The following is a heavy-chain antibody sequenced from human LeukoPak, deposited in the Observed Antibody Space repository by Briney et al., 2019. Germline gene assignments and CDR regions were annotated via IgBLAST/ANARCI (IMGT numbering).Heavy chain of an antibody. CDR2: ISWNSGSI. D-gene: IGHD3-3*01. CDR1: GFIFNNYA. CDR3: AKTGIYDLGPPGYFDY. Sequence: GRSLRLSCAGSGFIFNNYAMHWVRQPPGKGLEWVSGISWNSGSIDYADSVKGRFTISRDNAKNSLYLQMNSLRVEDTAFYYCAKTGIYDLGPPGYFDYWGQGTLVTVSS. J-gene: IGHJ4*02. V-gene: IGHV3-9*01.